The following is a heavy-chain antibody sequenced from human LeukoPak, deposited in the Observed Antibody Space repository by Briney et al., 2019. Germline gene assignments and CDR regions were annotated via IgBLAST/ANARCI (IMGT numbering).Heavy chain of an antibody. Sequence: GGSLRLSCAASGFTFSDYYMSWIRQAPGKGLEWVSYISSSGSTIYYADSVKGRFTISRDNAKNSLYLQMNSLRAEDTAVYYCARDSGRGYVWGSYRLEYYFDYWGQGTLVTVSS. D-gene: IGHD3-16*02. CDR2: ISSSGSTI. CDR1: GFTFSDYY. J-gene: IGHJ4*02. V-gene: IGHV3-11*04. CDR3: ARDSGRGYVWGSYRLEYYFDY.